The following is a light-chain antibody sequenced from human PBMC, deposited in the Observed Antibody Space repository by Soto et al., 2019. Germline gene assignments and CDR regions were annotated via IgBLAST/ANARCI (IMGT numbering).Light chain of an antibody. CDR1: QSISNY. Sequence: DIQMTQSPSSLSTSVGDRVTITCRASQSISNYLNWYQQKPGKVPKLLIYAASRLQSGVPSRFSGSGSGTDFTLTISSLQPEDFATYFCQQSYITPWTFGPGTKVEI. CDR2: AAS. J-gene: IGKJ1*01. V-gene: IGKV1-39*01. CDR3: QQSYITPWT.